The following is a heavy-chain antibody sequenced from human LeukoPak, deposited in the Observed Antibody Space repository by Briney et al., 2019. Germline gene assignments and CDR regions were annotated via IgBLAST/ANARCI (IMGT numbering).Heavy chain of an antibody. D-gene: IGHD3-22*01. CDR1: GYTFTSYG. Sequence: ASVKVSCKASGYTFTSYGISWVRQAPGQGLEWMGIINPSGGSTSYARKFQGRVTMTRDMSTSTVYMELSSLRSEDTAVYYCARGRDYYDSFWFDPWGQGTLVTVSS. J-gene: IGHJ5*02. CDR2: INPSGGST. V-gene: IGHV1-46*01. CDR3: ARGRDYYDSFWFDP.